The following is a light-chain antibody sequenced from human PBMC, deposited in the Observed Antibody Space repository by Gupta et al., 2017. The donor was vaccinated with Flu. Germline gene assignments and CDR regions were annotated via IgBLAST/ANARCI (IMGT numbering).Light chain of an antibody. V-gene: IGKV3-15*01. CDR3: QQYSHWVSWT. Sequence: EIVMTQSPATLPVSPGERATLSCRASQSVSTNLAWYQQKPGQAPRLLIYGASTRATGIPARFIGSGSGTEFTLTISSLQSEDFAIYYCQQYSHWVSWTFGQGTEVEIK. CDR1: QSVSTN. CDR2: GAS. J-gene: IGKJ1*01.